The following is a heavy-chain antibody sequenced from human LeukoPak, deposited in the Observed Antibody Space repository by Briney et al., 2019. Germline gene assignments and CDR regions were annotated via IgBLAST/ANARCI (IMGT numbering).Heavy chain of an antibody. Sequence: GGSLRLSCAASGFTFSTYSMNWVRQAPGEGLEWISYISSSGGTIYYADSVKGRFTISRDNAKNSLYLQMNSLRDEDTAVYYCARPRQGAFDIWGQGTMVTVSS. CDR3: ARPRQGAFDI. CDR2: ISSSGGTI. CDR1: GFTFSTYS. V-gene: IGHV3-48*02. J-gene: IGHJ3*02.